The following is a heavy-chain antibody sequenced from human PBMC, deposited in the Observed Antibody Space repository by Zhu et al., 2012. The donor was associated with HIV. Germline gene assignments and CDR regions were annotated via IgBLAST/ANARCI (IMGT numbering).Heavy chain of an antibody. J-gene: IGHJ4*02. Sequence: QVQLQQWGAGLLKPSETLSLTCAVYGGSFSGFYWSWIRQPPGKGLEWIGEINHSGSTNYNPSLKSRVTISVDTSKNQFSLKLTSVTAADTAVYYCARLEEAYCSGGSCYSRVFDYWGQGTLVTVSS. D-gene: IGHD2-15*01. CDR3: ARLEEAYCSGGSCYSRVFDY. CDR2: INHSGST. CDR1: GGSFSGFY. V-gene: IGHV4-34*02.